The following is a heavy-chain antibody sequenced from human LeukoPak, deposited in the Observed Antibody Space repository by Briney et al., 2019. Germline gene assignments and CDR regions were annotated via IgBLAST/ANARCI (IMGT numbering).Heavy chain of an antibody. Sequence: SETLSLTCTVSGGSISSSAYHWGWIRQPPGKGLEWIGSIHYSGSTYYNPSLKSRVTISVDTSKNQFSLKLSSVTAADTAVYYCARLWSTDCRGGSCPHQPNYWGQGTLVTVSS. CDR2: IHYSGST. V-gene: IGHV4-39*01. J-gene: IGHJ4*02. CDR3: ARLWSTDCRGGSCPHQPNY. CDR1: GGSISSSAYH. D-gene: IGHD2-15*01.